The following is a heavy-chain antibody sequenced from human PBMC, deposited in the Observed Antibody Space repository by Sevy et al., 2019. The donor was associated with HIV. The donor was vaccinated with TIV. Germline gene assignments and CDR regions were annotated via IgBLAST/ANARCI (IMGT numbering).Heavy chain of an antibody. CDR1: GYTFTSYG. CDR2: ISLYYGNT. J-gene: IGHJ5*02. CDR3: ASVHLSLTPLRGNVAPNWFDP. D-gene: IGHD3-10*01. V-gene: IGHV1-18*04. Sequence: ASVKVSCKASGYTFTSYGISWVRQAPGQGLEWMGWISLYYGNTNYAQKFQGRVTMTTDTSTSTAYMEMKSLRSDDTAVYYCASVHLSLTPLRGNVAPNWFDPWGQGTPVTVSS.